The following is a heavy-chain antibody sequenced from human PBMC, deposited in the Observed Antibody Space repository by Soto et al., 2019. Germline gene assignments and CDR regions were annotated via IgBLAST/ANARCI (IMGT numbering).Heavy chain of an antibody. CDR2: IIPVFGTA. V-gene: IGHV1-69*01. Sequence: QVQLVQSGAEVKKPGSSVKVSCKASGGTFSSYAIIWVRQAPGQGLEWMGGIIPVFGTANYAQKFQGRVTITADESTFTAYMELSSLTSEDTAVYYCARARDYGDYVFDYWGQGTLVTVSS. CDR3: ARARDYGDYVFDY. J-gene: IGHJ4*02. CDR1: GGTFSSYA. D-gene: IGHD4-17*01.